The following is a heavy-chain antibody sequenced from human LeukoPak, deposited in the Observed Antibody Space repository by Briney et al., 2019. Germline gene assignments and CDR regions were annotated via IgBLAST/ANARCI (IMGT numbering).Heavy chain of an antibody. Sequence: SETLSLPCTVSGGSISSYYWSWIRQPPGKGLEWIGYIYYSGSTNYNPSLKSRVTISVDTSKNQFSLKLSSVTAADTAVYYCARHERYFDYWGQGTLVTVSS. CDR3: ARHERYFDY. V-gene: IGHV4-59*08. CDR2: IYYSGST. J-gene: IGHJ4*02. CDR1: GGSISSYY.